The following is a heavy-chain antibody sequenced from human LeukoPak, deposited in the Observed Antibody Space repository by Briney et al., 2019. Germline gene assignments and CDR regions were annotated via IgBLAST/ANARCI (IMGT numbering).Heavy chain of an antibody. CDR1: GFTFSSHW. J-gene: IGHJ4*02. CDR2: IKQDGSEK. CDR3: ARVTRSGSSDY. Sequence: PGGSLRLSCAASGFTFSSHWMTWVRQAPGKGLEWVANIKQDGSEKYYVDSVKGRFTISRDNAKNSLYLQMNSLRAEDTAVYYCARVTRSGSSDYWGQGTLVTVSS. V-gene: IGHV3-7*03. D-gene: IGHD3-10*01.